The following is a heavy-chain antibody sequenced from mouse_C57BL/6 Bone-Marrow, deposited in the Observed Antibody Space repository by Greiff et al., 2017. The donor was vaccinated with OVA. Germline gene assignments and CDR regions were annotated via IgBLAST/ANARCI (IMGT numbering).Heavy chain of an antibody. D-gene: IGHD1-1*01. CDR2: IYWDDDK. Sequence: QVTLKESGPGILQSSQTLSLTCSFSGFSLSTSGMGVSWIRQPSGKGLEWLAHIYWDDDKRYNPSLKSRLTISKDTSRNQVFLKITSVDTADTATDYCARRAPYGSSIYWYFDVWGTGTTVTVSS. V-gene: IGHV8-12*01. CDR1: GFSLSTSGMG. CDR3: ARRAPYGSSIYWYFDV. J-gene: IGHJ1*03.